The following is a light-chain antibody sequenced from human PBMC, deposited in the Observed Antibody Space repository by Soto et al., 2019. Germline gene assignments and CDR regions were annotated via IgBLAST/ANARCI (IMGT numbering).Light chain of an antibody. CDR2: GNS. CDR3: QSYDRSLSGYA. Sequence: QSVLTQPPSVSGAPGQRVTISCTGRSSNIGAGYDVHWYQQLPGTAPKLLIYGNSNRPSGVPDRFSGSKSGTSASLAITGLQAEDEADYYCQSYDRSLSGYAFGTGT. J-gene: IGLJ1*01. V-gene: IGLV1-40*01. CDR1: SSNIGAGYD.